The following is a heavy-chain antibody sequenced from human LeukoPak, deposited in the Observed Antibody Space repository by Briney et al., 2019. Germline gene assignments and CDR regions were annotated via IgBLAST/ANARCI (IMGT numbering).Heavy chain of an antibody. D-gene: IGHD2-2*01. Sequence: PGGSLRLSCAASGFTFSSYSMNWVRQAPGKGLEWVSCISSSSSYIYYADSVKGRFTISRDNAKNSLYLQMNSLRAEDTAVYYCASVVVPAATNDAFDIWGQGTMVTVSS. V-gene: IGHV3-21*01. CDR1: GFTFSSYS. CDR3: ASVVVPAATNDAFDI. CDR2: ISSSSSYI. J-gene: IGHJ3*02.